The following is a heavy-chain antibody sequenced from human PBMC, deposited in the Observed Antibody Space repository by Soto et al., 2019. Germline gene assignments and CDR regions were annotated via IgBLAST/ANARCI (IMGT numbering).Heavy chain of an antibody. J-gene: IGHJ6*02. CDR1: GFTFSSYG. CDR3: ASDLVGASDSYGLDV. D-gene: IGHD1-26*01. Sequence: QVQLVESGGGVVQPGRSLRLSCAASGFTFSSYGMHWVRQAPGKGLEWVAVISYDGRNKYYADAVKGRFTISRDNSKNTLYLQMSSLRAEDTAVYYCASDLVGASDSYGLDVWGQGTPVTVSS. V-gene: IGHV3-30*03. CDR2: ISYDGRNK.